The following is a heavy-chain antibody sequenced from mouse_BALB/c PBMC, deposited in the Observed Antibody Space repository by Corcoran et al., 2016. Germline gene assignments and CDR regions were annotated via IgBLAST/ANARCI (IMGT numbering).Heavy chain of an antibody. CDR1: GYSFTGYY. V-gene: IGHV1S34*01. CDR2: ICCYNGAT. CDR3: ARSGYDEWYFDV. D-gene: IGHD2-2*01. J-gene: IGHJ1*01. Sequence: LVKTGASVKISCKASGYSFTGYYMHWVKQSHGKSLEWIGYICCYNGATSYNQKFKGKATFTVDTSSSTAYMQFNSLTSEDSAVYYCARSGYDEWYFDVWGAGTTVTVSS.